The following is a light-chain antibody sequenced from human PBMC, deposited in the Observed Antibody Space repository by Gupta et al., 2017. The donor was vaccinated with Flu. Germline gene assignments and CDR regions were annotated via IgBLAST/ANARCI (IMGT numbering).Light chain of an antibody. CDR2: WAS. Sequence: DIVVTQSPDSLAVSLGETATINCKSSQSVVSRSDNKNYLAWYQQKGGQPPKSLFYWASTREYGVPDRFSGSGSGTDFTLTISGLQAEDVVYFCQQYHTTPPTFGQGTRLEMK. CDR3: QQYHTTPPT. V-gene: IGKV4-1*01. CDR1: QSVVSRSDNKNY. J-gene: IGKJ5*01.